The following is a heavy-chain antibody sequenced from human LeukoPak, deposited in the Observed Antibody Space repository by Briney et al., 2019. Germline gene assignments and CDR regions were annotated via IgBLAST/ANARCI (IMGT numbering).Heavy chain of an antibody. D-gene: IGHD2-2*01. CDR1: GFTFSRYG. CDR3: VKDWEYCGSRTCYETPHFDL. CDR2: IHYDGSKK. V-gene: IGHV3-30*02. Sequence: PGGSLRLSCAVSGFTFSRYGMHWVRQTPGKGLQWVSFIHYDGSKKYYTDSVKGRFTISRDNSKNTLYLQMNSLRPEDTAVYYCVKDWEYCGSRTCYETPHFDLWGQGTLVTVSS. J-gene: IGHJ4*02.